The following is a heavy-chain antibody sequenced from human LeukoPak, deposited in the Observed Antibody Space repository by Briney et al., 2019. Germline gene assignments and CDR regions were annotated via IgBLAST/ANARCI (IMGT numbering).Heavy chain of an antibody. CDR2: IKQDGSEK. V-gene: IGHV3-7*01. CDR1: GFTFSSSW. CDR3: ASGSLWSPNWFDP. D-gene: IGHD3-10*01. Sequence: GGSLRLSCASSGFTFSSSWMSWVRQAPGKGLEWVAHIKQDGSEKYYVDSVEGRFTISRDIAKNSLYLQMSSLRAEDTAIYYCASGSLWSPNWFDPWGQGTLVTVSS. J-gene: IGHJ5*02.